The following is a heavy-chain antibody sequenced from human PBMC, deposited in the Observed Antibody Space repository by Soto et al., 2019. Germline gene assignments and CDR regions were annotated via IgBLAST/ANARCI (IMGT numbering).Heavy chain of an antibody. J-gene: IGHJ4*02. V-gene: IGHV3-23*01. CDR1: GFTFSNYP. CDR3: ARRV. Sequence: GGSLRLSCATSGFTFSNYPMNWVRQAPGKGLEWVSGISAGGDTTYYADSVKGRFTIFRDNSKNSVSLQMNSLRVEDTAVYYCARRVWGQGTLVTVSS. CDR2: ISAGGDTT.